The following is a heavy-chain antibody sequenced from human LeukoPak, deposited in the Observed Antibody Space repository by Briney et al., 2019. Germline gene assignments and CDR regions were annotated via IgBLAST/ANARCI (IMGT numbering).Heavy chain of an antibody. V-gene: IGHV3-48*01. J-gene: IGHJ4*02. CDR1: GFTFSSYS. CDR3: AREGGSYFLRVFDY. Sequence: GGSLRLSCAASGFTFSSYSMNWVRQAPGKGLEWVSYISSSSSTIYYADSVKGRFTISRDNAKNSLYLQMNSLRAEDTAVYYCAREGGSYFLRVFDYWGQGTLVTVSS. D-gene: IGHD1-26*01. CDR2: ISSSSSTI.